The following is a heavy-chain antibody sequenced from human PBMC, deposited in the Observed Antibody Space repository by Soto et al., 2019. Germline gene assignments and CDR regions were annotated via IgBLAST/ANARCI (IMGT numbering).Heavy chain of an antibody. CDR3: ARTIPCYGSGIIFDY. Sequence: SETLSLTCAVSGGSISSGGYSWSWIRQPPGKGLEWIGYIYHSGSTYYNPSLKSRVTISVDRSKNQFSLKLSSVTAADTAVYYCARTIPCYGSGIIFDYWGQGTLVTVSS. J-gene: IGHJ4*02. CDR1: GGSISSGGYS. D-gene: IGHD3-10*01. V-gene: IGHV4-30-2*01. CDR2: IYHSGST.